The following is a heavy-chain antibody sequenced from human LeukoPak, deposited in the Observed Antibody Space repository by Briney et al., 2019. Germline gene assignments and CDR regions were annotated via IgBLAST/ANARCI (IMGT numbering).Heavy chain of an antibody. CDR3: ARGRYYDSSGLDAFDI. V-gene: IGHV4-59*11. J-gene: IGHJ3*02. Sequence: SETLSLTCTVSGGSISSHYWSWIRQPPGKGLEWIGYIYYSGSTNYNPSLKSRVTISVDTSKNQFSLKLSSVTAADTAVYYCARGRYYDSSGLDAFDIWGQGTMVTVSS. CDR1: GGSISSHY. D-gene: IGHD3-22*01. CDR2: IYYSGST.